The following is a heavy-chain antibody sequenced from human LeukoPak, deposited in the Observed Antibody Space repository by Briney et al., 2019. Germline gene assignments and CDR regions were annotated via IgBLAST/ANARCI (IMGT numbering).Heavy chain of an antibody. V-gene: IGHV3-23*01. CDR2: ISGSGTNT. CDR3: AKERGYDRPHYYMDV. CDR1: GFTFSSYA. J-gene: IGHJ6*03. D-gene: IGHD3-22*01. Sequence: GGSLRLSCAASGFTFSSYAMNWVRQAPGKGLEWVSGISGSGTNTYYADSVKGRFTISRDNSKNTLYLQMNSLRAEDTAVYYCAKERGYDRPHYYMDVCGKGTTVTVSS.